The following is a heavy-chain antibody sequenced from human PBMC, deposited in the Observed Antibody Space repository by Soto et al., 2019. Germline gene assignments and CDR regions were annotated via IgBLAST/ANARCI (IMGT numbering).Heavy chain of an antibody. V-gene: IGHV4-4*02. J-gene: IGHJ4*02. CDR2: IYHSGST. CDR3: ARSYSGGDAYFDY. CDR1: CGSISSSNW. D-gene: IGHD2-21*02. Sequence: PSETLSLTCAVSCGSISSSNWWSWVRQPPGKGLEWIGEIYHSGSTNYNPSLKSRATIAADRSKNQFSLNLASVTAADTAVYYCARSYSGGDAYFDYWGQGTVVTVSS.